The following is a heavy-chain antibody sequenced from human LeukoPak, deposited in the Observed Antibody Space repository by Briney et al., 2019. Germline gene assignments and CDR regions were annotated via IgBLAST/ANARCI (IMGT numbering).Heavy chain of an antibody. D-gene: IGHD3-9*01. V-gene: IGHV4-4*07. J-gene: IGHJ6*03. CDR2: IYTSGST. CDR1: GGSISSYY. CDR3: ARVNRSYDILTGYYNYMDV. Sequence: PSETLSLTCTVSGGSISSYYWSWIRQPAGKGLEWIGRIYTSGSTNYNPSLKSRVTMSVDTSKNQFSLKLSSVTAADTAVYYCARVNRSYDILTGYYNYMDVWGKGTTVTISS.